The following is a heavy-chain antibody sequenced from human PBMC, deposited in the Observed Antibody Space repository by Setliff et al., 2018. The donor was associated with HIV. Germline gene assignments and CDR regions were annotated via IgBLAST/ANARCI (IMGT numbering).Heavy chain of an antibody. CDR1: GGSLSNHK. J-gene: IGHJ6*03. CDR3: ARGQLDLRAPMFYYMDV. Sequence: SETLSLTCGVYGGSLSNHKWTWVRQAPGKGLEWIGDISYSGTTKYNPSLRSRLRVSLDTSRNQFSLRMTSVTAADAAVYYCARGQLDLRAPMFYYMDVRGKGTSVTVSS. D-gene: IGHD3-10*02. V-gene: IGHV4-34*01. CDR2: ISYSGTT.